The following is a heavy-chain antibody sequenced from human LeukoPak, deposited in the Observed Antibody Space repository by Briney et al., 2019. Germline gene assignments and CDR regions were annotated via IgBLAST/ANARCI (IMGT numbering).Heavy chain of an antibody. J-gene: IGHJ5*02. Sequence: GGSLRLSCAASGFTFSSYAMSWVRQAPGKGLEWVSAISGSGGSTYYADSVEGRFTISRDNSKNTLYLQMNSLRAEDTAVYYCAKGPKSVLVLFGNWFDHWGQGTLVTVSS. CDR2: ISGSGGST. CDR3: AKGPKSVLVLFGNWFDH. CDR1: GFTFSSYA. D-gene: IGHD3-16*01. V-gene: IGHV3-23*01.